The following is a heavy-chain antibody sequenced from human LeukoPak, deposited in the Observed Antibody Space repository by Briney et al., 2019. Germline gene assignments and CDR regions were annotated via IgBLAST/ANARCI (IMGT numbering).Heavy chain of an antibody. V-gene: IGHV1-18*01. CDR2: ISAYNGNT. J-gene: IGHJ1*01. CDR3: ARDTTDDYGDYGYFQH. D-gene: IGHD4-17*01. Sequence: ASVKVSCKASGYTFTSYGISWVRQAPGQGLEWMGWISAYNGNTNYAQKLQGRVTMTTDTSTSTAYMELRSLRSDDTAVYYCARDTTDDYGDYGYFQHWGQGTLVTVSS. CDR1: GYTFTSYG.